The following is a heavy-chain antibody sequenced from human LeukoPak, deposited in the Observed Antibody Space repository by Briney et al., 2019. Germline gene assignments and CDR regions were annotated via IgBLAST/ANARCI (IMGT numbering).Heavy chain of an antibody. J-gene: IGHJ4*02. CDR2: ISGSGGST. V-gene: IGHV3-23*01. CDR1: GFTFSSYA. CDR3: AKAVHYDSSGYYYGFDY. Sequence: GGSLRLSCAASGFTFSSYAMNWVRQAPGKGLEWVSGISGSGGSTYYADSVKGRFTISRDNSKNTLYLQMNSLRAEDTAVYYCAKAVHYDSSGYYYGFDYWGQGTLVTVSS. D-gene: IGHD3-22*01.